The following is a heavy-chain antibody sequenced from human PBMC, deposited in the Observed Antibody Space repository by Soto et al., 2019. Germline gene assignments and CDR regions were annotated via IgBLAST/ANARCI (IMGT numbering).Heavy chain of an antibody. D-gene: IGHD2-15*01. CDR2: INYSGST. V-gene: IGHV4-31*03. J-gene: IGHJ6*01. CDR1: GGSISSGGYY. Sequence: PSETLSLTCTVSGGSISSGGYYWSCIRQHPGKGLEWIGYINYSGSTYYHPSLKSRVTISVDTSKNQFPLKLSSVTAADTAVYYCARDCGGSCYPLYFGMDVWGQGTTVTVSS. CDR3: ARDCGGSCYPLYFGMDV.